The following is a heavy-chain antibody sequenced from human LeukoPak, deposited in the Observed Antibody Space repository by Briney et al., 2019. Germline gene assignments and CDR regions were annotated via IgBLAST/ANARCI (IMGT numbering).Heavy chain of an antibody. V-gene: IGHV5-51*01. D-gene: IGHD4-17*01. J-gene: IGHJ4*02. Sequence: GESLKISCKGSGYSFTSYWIGWVRQMPGKGLEWMGIIYPGDSDTRHSPSFQGQVTISADKSISTAYLQWSSLKASDTAMYYCAREPTVTTRYFDYWGQGTLVTVSS. CDR3: AREPTVTTRYFDY. CDR1: GYSFTSYW. CDR2: IYPGDSDT.